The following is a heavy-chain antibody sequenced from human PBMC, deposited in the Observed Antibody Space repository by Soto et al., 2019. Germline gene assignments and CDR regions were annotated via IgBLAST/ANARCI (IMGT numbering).Heavy chain of an antibody. CDR3: ARRWEYFYMDV. CDR1: GFTFSSYW. D-gene: IGHD1-26*01. V-gene: IGHV3-74*03. J-gene: IGHJ6*03. CDR2: INTDGTSP. Sequence: EVQLVESGGALVQPGGSPRLSCAASGFTFSSYWMHWVRQAPGKGLVWVSRINTDGTSPKYADSVKGRFTISRDNAKNTLYLQMNSLRDEDTAVYYCARRWEYFYMDVWGKGTTVTVSS.